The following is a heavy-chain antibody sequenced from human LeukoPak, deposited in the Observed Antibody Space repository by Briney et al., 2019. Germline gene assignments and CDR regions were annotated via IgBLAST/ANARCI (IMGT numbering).Heavy chain of an antibody. CDR1: GGSISSYY. CDR3: ARGSGYYSEFFDY. D-gene: IGHD3-22*01. J-gene: IGHJ4*02. Sequence: SETLSLTCTVAGGSISSYYWSWIRQPPGKGLEWIGYIYTSGSTNYNPSLKSRATISVDTSKNQFSLKLSSVTAADTAVYYCARGSGYYSEFFDYWGQGTLVTVSS. V-gene: IGHV4-4*09. CDR2: IYTSGST.